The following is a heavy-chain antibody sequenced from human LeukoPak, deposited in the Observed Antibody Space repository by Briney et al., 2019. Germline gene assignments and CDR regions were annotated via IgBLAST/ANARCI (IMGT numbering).Heavy chain of an antibody. D-gene: IGHD6-19*01. V-gene: IGHV4-39*01. Sequence: SETLSLTCTVSGGSISSSSDYWGWIRQPAGKGLEWIGSIYYSGSTSYNPSLKSRVTISVDTSKNQFSLKLSSVTAADTAVYYCARLYSSGWYYFDYWGQGTLVTVSS. CDR3: ARLYSSGWYYFDY. J-gene: IGHJ4*02. CDR1: GGSISSSSDY. CDR2: IYYSGST.